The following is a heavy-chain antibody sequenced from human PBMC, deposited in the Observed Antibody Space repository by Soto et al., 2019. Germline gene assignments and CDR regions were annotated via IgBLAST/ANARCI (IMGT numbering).Heavy chain of an antibody. D-gene: IGHD6-19*01. CDR1: GFTLSSYS. CDR2: ISGSGGTI. CDR3: ARETGLRSSGWSYYFDF. Sequence: EVQLVESGGGMVQLGGSLRVSCAASGFTLSSYSMHWVRQAPGKGLEWVSYISGSGGTIYYADSVKGRFTISRDNAKNSLSVQMNSLRDEDTAVYFCARETGLRSSGWSYYFDFWGQGTRVTVSS. J-gene: IGHJ4*02. V-gene: IGHV3-48*02.